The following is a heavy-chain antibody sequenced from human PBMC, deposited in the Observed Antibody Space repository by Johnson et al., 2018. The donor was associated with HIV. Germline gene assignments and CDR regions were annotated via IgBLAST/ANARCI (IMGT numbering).Heavy chain of an antibody. CDR1: GFTFSSYG. D-gene: IGHD2-2*01. CDR3: AKGSWGRAPYHDAFDI. Sequence: VQLVESGGGVVQPARSLRLSCAASGFTFSSYGMHWVRQAPGKGLEWVALIWYDGSNTYYADSVKGRLTISRDNSKNTLYLQMNSLRAEDTAVYYCAKGSWGRAPYHDAFDIWGQGTMVTVSS. J-gene: IGHJ3*02. V-gene: IGHV3-33*06. CDR2: IWYDGSNT.